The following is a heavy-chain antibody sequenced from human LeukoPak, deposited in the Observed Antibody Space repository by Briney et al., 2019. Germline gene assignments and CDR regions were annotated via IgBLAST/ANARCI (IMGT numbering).Heavy chain of an antibody. CDR2: ISSSGSTI. V-gene: IGHV3-48*04. Sequence: GGSLRLSCAASGFTFSSYAMSWVRQAPGKGLEWVSYISSSGSTIYYADSVKGRFTISRDNAKNSLYLQMNSLRAEDTAVYYCARGLPMGIAAAGTGEDYWGQGTLVTVSS. J-gene: IGHJ4*02. CDR1: GFTFSSYA. D-gene: IGHD6-13*01. CDR3: ARGLPMGIAAAGTGEDY.